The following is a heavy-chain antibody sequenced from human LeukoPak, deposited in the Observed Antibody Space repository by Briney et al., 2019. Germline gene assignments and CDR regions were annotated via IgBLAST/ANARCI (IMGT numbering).Heavy chain of an antibody. CDR3: ARVPRIEAGATGDWFDP. J-gene: IGHJ5*02. V-gene: IGHV4-59*01. Sequence: SETLSLTCTVSGGSISSYYWSWIRQPPGKGLEWIGFIYYSGSTNYNPSLKSRVTISVDTSKNQFFLNLRSVTAADTAVYYCARVPRIEAGATGDWFDPWGQGTVITVSS. CDR1: GGSISSYY. CDR2: IYYSGST. D-gene: IGHD6-13*01.